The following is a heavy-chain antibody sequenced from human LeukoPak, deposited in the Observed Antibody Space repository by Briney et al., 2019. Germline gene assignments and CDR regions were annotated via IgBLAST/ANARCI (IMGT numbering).Heavy chain of an antibody. Sequence: SETLSLTCTVSGYSISTGYYWDWIRQPPGKGLEWIGYISYSGSTNYNPSLKSRVTISVDTSKNQISLKLTSVTAADTAVYYCLAISGDSSGYYNDYWGQGTLVTVSS. J-gene: IGHJ4*02. D-gene: IGHD3-22*01. CDR2: ISYSGST. V-gene: IGHV4-61*01. CDR1: GYSISTGYY. CDR3: LAISGDSSGYYNDY.